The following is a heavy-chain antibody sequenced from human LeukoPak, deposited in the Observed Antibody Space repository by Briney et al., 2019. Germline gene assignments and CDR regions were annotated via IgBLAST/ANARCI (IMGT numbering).Heavy chain of an antibody. J-gene: IGHJ4*02. CDR3: ANSGLLRNPFDY. Sequence: PSETLSLTCAVYGGSFSGYYWSWIRQPPGKGLEWIGEINHSGSTNYNPSLKSRVTISGDTSKNQFSLKLGSVTAADTAVYYCANSGLLRNPFDYWGQGTLVTVSS. CDR2: INHSGST. V-gene: IGHV4-34*01. CDR1: GGSFSGYY. D-gene: IGHD4-17*01.